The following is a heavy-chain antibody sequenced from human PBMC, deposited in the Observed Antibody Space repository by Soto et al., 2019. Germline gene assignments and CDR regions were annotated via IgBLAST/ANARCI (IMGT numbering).Heavy chain of an antibody. J-gene: IGHJ4*02. CDR3: ARVAGYSYAYYFDY. CDR1: GGSISSYY. Sequence: TLSLTCTVSGGSISSYYWTWIRQPPGKGLEWIGFIYNSGSTHYNPSLRSRVTISVDTSKNQFSLKLSSVTAADTAVYYCARVAGYSYAYYFDYWGQGTLVTVSS. D-gene: IGHD5-18*01. CDR2: IYNSGST. V-gene: IGHV4-59*01.